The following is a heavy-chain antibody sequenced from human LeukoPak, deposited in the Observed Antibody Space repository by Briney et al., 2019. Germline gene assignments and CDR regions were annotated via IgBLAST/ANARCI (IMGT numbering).Heavy chain of an antibody. Sequence: PGNSLRLSCAASGFAFSSYGMHWVRQAPGKGLEWIAFISYNGNTEYYADSVKGRFTISRDNSKNTLYLQISGLRVEDTAVYYCARGRDYDSTGYLDYWGQGTLVTVSS. D-gene: IGHD3-22*01. CDR3: ARGRDYDSTGYLDY. CDR2: ISYNGNTE. CDR1: GFAFSSYG. V-gene: IGHV3-30*03. J-gene: IGHJ4*02.